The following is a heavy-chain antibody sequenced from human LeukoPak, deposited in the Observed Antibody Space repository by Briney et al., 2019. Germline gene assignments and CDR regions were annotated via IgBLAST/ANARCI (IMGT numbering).Heavy chain of an antibody. CDR3: ARGPSSSYPNYYYYYYMDV. CDR1: GYTFTSYG. D-gene: IGHD6-13*01. Sequence: ASVKVSCKASGYTFTSYGISWVRQAPGQGLEWMGWISAYSGNTNYAQKFQGRVTMTTDTSTSTAYMELRSLRSDDTAVYYCARGPSSSYPNYYYYYYMDVWGKGTTVTVSS. CDR2: ISAYSGNT. J-gene: IGHJ6*03. V-gene: IGHV1-18*01.